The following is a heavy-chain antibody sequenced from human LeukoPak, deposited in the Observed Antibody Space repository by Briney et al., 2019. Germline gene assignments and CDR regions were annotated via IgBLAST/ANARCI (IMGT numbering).Heavy chain of an antibody. V-gene: IGHV1-2*02. Sequence: ASVKVSCKASGYTFTGYYMHWVRQAPGQGLEWMGWINPNSGGTNYAQKFQGRVTMTGDTSISTAYMELGRLRSDDTAVYYCAREVSSHSGYVELGLDYWGQGTLVTVSS. J-gene: IGHJ4*02. CDR2: INPNSGGT. CDR3: AREVSSHSGYVELGLDY. CDR1: GYTFTGYY. D-gene: IGHD5-12*01.